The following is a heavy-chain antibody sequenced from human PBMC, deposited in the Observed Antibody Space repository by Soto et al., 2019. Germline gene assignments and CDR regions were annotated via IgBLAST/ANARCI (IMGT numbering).Heavy chain of an antibody. D-gene: IGHD2-15*01. Sequence: QVQLVESGGGVVQPGRSLRLSCGVSGFTLSRYTMHWVRQAPGKGLERVALISSDGSAKYYADSVKGRVTVARDDSLYLQMTSLRGEDTAVYYCARDGYCGGGGCLDGMDVWGQGTTVTVSS. V-gene: IGHV3-30-3*01. CDR3: ARDGYCGGGGCLDGMDV. CDR2: ISSDGSAK. J-gene: IGHJ6*02. CDR1: GFTLSRYT.